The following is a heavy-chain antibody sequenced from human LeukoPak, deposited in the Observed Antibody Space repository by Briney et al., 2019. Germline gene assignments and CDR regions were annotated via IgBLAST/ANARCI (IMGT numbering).Heavy chain of an antibody. CDR1: GGSVRRGNYY. CDR3: ARKEYSNSKFDY. V-gene: IGHV4-61*02. J-gene: IGHJ4*02. D-gene: IGHD2/OR15-2a*01. Sequence: PSETLSLTCTVSGGSVRRGNYYWTWIRQPAGSGLEWIGRIYTSGTTDYNPSLRTRVTISVDASRNQFSLNLSSVTAADTAVYYCARKEYSNSKFDYWGQGTLVTVSS. CDR2: IYTSGTT.